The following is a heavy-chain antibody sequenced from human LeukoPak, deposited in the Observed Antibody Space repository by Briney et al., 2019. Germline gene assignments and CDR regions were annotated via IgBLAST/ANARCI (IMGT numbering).Heavy chain of an antibody. V-gene: IGHV4-34*01. CDR1: GGSFSGYS. J-gene: IGHJ3*02. CDR2: INHSGST. D-gene: IGHD3-16*01. CDR3: ASEPGYDYVWGSRLDAFDI. Sequence: SETLSLTCAVYGGSFSGYSWSWIRKPPGKGLEWIGEINHSGSTNYNPSPKSRVTISVDTSKNQFSLKLSSVTAADTAVYYCASEPGYDYVWGSRLDAFDIWGQGTMVTVSS.